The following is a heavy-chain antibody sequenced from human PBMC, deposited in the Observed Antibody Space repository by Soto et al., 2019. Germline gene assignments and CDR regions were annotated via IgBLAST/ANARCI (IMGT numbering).Heavy chain of an antibody. Sequence: ASVKVSCKASGYTFTGYYMHWVRQAPGQGLEWMGWINPNSGGTNYAQKFQGWVTMTRDTSISTAYMELSRLRSDDTAVYYCARSSLVYATTALGSRQTYGMDVWGQGTTVTVSS. V-gene: IGHV1-2*04. CDR1: GYTFTGYY. CDR3: ARSSLVYATTALGSRQTYGMDV. J-gene: IGHJ6*02. D-gene: IGHD2-8*01. CDR2: INPNSGGT.